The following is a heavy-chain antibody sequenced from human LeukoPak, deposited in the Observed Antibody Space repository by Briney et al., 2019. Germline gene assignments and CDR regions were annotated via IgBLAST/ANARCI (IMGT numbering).Heavy chain of an antibody. D-gene: IGHD3-9*01. CDR1: GGSISSSTTYY. J-gene: IGHJ4*02. V-gene: IGHV4-39*01. CDR2: IYYSGTI. Sequence: SETLSLTCSVSGGSISSSTTYYWGWIRKPPGKGLEWIGSIYYSGTIYYNPSLKSRVTISVDTSKNQFSLRLSSVTAADTAVYYCARRVYYDILTGSYYFDYWGQGTLVTVSS. CDR3: ARRVYYDILTGSYYFDY.